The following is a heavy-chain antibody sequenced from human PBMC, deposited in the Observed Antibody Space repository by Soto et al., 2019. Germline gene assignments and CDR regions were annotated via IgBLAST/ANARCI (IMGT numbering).Heavy chain of an antibody. Sequence: EVQLLQSGGDLVQPGGSLRLSCVASGLTFSDSAMSWVRQPPGEGLEWVSTISGGGLSTYYADTVKGRFTISRDNSQNTLYLHMNSPSAEDTAVYFCAKMFHDFRVYRGGFSFGSWGQGTLVPVSS. V-gene: IGHV3-23*01. CDR1: GLTFSDSA. D-gene: IGHD3-16*02. J-gene: IGHJ5*02. CDR3: AKMFHDFRVYRGGFSFGS. CDR2: ISGGGLST.